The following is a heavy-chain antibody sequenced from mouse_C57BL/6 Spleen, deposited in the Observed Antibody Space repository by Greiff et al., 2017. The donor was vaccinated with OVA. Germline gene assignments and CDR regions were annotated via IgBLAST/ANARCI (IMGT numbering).Heavy chain of an antibody. V-gene: IGHV5-9-1*02. CDR1: GFTFSSYA. D-gene: IGHD1-1*01. Sequence: EVQGVESGEGLVKPGGSLKLSCAASGFTFSSYAMSWVRQTPEKRLEWVAYISSGGDYIYYADTVKGRFTISRDNARNTLYLQMSSLKSEDTAMYYCTRDLGIYDYGSSFPGFAYWGQGTLVTVSA. CDR3: TRDLGIYDYGSSFPGFAY. CDR2: ISSGGDYI. J-gene: IGHJ3*01.